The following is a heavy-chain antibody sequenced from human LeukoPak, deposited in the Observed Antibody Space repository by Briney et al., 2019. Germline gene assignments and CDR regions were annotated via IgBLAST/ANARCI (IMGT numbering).Heavy chain of an antibody. CDR2: IYSGGNT. J-gene: IGHJ4*02. CDR3: ARVADYYVSGHFDY. CDR1: GFTFSGNY. D-gene: IGHD3-10*01. V-gene: IGHV3-53*01. Sequence: GGSLRLSCAASGFTFSGNYMIWVRQTPGKRLEWVSLIYSGGNTYYTDFVKGRFTISRDNSENTLYLQMNSLRTEDTAVYYCARVADYYVSGHFDYWGQGTLVTVSS.